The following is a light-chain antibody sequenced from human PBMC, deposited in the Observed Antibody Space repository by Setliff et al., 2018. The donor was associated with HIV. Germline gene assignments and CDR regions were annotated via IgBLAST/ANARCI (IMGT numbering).Light chain of an antibody. CDR1: NIGSKT. CDR3: QVWDNTNDHYV. Sequence: SYELTQPPSVSVAPGQTARNPCGGNNIGSKTVHWYQQKPGQAPVVVIFYNRDRPSGIPERFSGSNSGNTATLTISRVEGGDEAAYYCQVWDNTNDHYVFGTGTKVTVL. V-gene: IGLV3-21*04. CDR2: YNR. J-gene: IGLJ1*01.